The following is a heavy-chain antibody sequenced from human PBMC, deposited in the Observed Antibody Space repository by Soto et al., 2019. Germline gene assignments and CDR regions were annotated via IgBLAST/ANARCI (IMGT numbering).Heavy chain of an antibody. Sequence: SETLSLTCTVSGGSISSYYWGWIRQPPGKGLEWIGYIYYSGSTNYNPSLKSRVTISVDTSKNQFSLKLSSVTAADTAVYYCARGGANSYYYYYIDVWGKGTTVTVSS. J-gene: IGHJ6*03. CDR1: GGSISSYY. D-gene: IGHD1-26*01. CDR3: ARGGANSYYYYYIDV. CDR2: IYYSGST. V-gene: IGHV4-59*01.